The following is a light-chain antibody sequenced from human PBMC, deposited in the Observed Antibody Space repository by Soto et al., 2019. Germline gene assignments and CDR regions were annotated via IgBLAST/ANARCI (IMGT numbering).Light chain of an antibody. Sequence: VLTQSPGTLSLSPGDRASLSCRASQRVSGSSLAWYQHKPGQAPRLLIYGASNRATGVPDRFSGSGSGADFTLTISRLEPEDFAVYHCQQYGNSPSFGQGTKLEIK. CDR2: GAS. J-gene: IGKJ2*01. CDR3: QQYGNSPS. V-gene: IGKV3-20*01. CDR1: QRVSGSS.